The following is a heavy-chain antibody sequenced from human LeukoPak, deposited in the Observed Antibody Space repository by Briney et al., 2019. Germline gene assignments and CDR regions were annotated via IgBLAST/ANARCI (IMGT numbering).Heavy chain of an antibody. CDR1: GFAFSSYG. J-gene: IGHJ4*02. D-gene: IGHD3-22*01. CDR2: IWYDGSNI. CDR3: ARAKNDYDSSGFASFDY. V-gene: IGHV3-33*01. Sequence: GGFLRLSCVAFGFAFSSYGMHWVGQAPGKGLEWVAIIWYDGSNIHHVDSVKGRFTISRDNSKNTLYLQMNSLRAEDTAVYYCARAKNDYDSSGFASFDYWGQGALVTVSS.